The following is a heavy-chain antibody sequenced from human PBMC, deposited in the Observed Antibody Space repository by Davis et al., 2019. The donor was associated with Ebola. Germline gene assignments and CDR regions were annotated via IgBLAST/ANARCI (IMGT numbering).Heavy chain of an antibody. CDR2: ISSSSGYI. CDR1: GFTFSSHS. CDR3: VRGTSTVKTAKGWFDP. Sequence: GGSLRLSCAASGFTFSSHSMSWVRQAPGEGLEWVSSISSSSGYIYYADSVKGRFTISRDNAENSLYLQMNSLRAEDTAVYYCVRGTSTVKTAKGWFDPWGQGTLVTVSS. J-gene: IGHJ5*02. V-gene: IGHV3-21*01. D-gene: IGHD4-17*01.